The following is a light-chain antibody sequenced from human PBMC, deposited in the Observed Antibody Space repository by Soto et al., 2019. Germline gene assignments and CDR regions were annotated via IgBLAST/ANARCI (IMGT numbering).Light chain of an antibody. Sequence: QSVLTQPASVSGSPGQSITISCTGTSSDLAIYNYVSWYQQPPGKAPTLMIYQVSERPSGVSNRCSGSRSGTTASPTIAGLQAEDEANYYCSSYTDSSNYVFGTGTKV. CDR2: QVS. CDR3: SSYTDSSNYV. J-gene: IGLJ1*01. V-gene: IGLV2-14*01. CDR1: SSDLAIYNY.